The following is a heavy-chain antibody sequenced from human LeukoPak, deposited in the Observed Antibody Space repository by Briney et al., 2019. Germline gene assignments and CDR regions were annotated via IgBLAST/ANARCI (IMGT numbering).Heavy chain of an antibody. D-gene: IGHD5-12*01. CDR2: MNPNSGNT. V-gene: IGHV1-8*01. J-gene: IGHJ4*02. Sequence: ASVKVSCKASGYTFTNYDINWVRQATGQGLEWMGWMNPNSGNTGYAQKFQGRITITKNTSISTAYMELSSLRSEDTAVYYCARGVKGGYSGYDYFLVNWGQGTLVTVSS. CDR1: GYTFTNYD. CDR3: ARGVKGGYSGYDYFLVN.